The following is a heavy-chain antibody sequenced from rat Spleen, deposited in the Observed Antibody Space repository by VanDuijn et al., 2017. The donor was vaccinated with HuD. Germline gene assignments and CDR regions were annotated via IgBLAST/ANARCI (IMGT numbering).Heavy chain of an antibody. V-gene: IGHV5-7*01. CDR1: GFTFSDYN. J-gene: IGHJ3*01. D-gene: IGHD1-11*01. Sequence: EVQLVESGGGLVQPGRSLKLSCAASGFTFSDYNMAWVRQAPKKGLEWAATITHDGSGSYYRDSVKGRFTISRDNAKSTLYLQMDSLRSEDTATYYCARDAYGGYSVGFAYWGQGTLVTVSS. CDR3: ARDAYGGYSVGFAY. CDR2: ITHDGSGS.